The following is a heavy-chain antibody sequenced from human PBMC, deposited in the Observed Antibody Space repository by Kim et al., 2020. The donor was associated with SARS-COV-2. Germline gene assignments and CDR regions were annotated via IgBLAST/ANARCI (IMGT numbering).Heavy chain of an antibody. D-gene: IGHD3-10*01. J-gene: IGHJ5*02. V-gene: IGHV1-18*04. CDR3: ARAPSYMVGENWFDP. Sequence: ASVKVSCKASGYTFTSYGISWVRQAPGQGLEWMGWISAYNGNTNYAQKLQGRFTMTTDTSTSTAYMEVRSLRSDDTAVYYCARAPSYMVGENWFDPWGQGTLVTVSS. CDR1: GYTFTSYG. CDR2: ISAYNGNT.